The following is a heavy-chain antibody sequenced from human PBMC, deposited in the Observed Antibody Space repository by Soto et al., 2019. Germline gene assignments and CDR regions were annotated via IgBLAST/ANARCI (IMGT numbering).Heavy chain of an antibody. CDR2: INPSGGGA. CDR3: AVGGNYLSLDA. CDR1: GYTFTSYY. V-gene: IGHV1-46*01. Sequence: QEQLVQSGAEVRKPGASVKVSCKAFGYTFTSYYMHWVRQAPRQGHEWMGIINPSGGGASYAQKFQGTFITAWDTSTKTVYMAVRSLRSEEAEVYYCAVGGNYLSLDAWGQGSTVTDSS. D-gene: IGHD3-22*01. J-gene: IGHJ6*02.